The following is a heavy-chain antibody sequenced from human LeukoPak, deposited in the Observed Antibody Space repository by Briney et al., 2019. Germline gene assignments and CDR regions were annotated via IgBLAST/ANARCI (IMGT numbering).Heavy chain of an antibody. D-gene: IGHD6-19*01. CDR3: AGGDGLTAVAGTGWFDP. CDR1: GFTFSSYD. V-gene: IGHV3-13*01. J-gene: IGHJ5*02. CDR2: IGTAGDT. Sequence: GGSLRLSCAASGFTFSSYDMHWVRQATGKGLEWVSAIGTAGDTYYPGSVKGRFTISRENAKNSLYLQMNSLRAGDTAVYYCAGGDGLTAVAGTGWFDPWGQGTLVTVSS.